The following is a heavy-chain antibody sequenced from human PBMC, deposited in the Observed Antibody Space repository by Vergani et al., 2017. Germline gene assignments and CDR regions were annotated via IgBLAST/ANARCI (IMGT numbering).Heavy chain of an antibody. CDR2: IYPGDSDT. V-gene: IGHV5-51*03. J-gene: IGHJ3*02. D-gene: IGHD4-17*01. Sequence: VQLVQSGAEVKKPGESLKISCKGSGYSFTSYWIGWVRQMPGKGLEWMGIIYPGDSDTRYSPSFQGQVTISADKSISTAYLQWSSLKASDTAMYYCARRRMTTVTTDAFDIWGQGTMVTVSS. CDR3: ARRRMTTVTTDAFDI. CDR1: GYSFTSYW.